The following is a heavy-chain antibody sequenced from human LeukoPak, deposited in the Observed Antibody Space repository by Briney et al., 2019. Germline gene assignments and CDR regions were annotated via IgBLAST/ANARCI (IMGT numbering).Heavy chain of an antibody. Sequence: PETLSLTCTVSGVSITNYYWAWIRQPAGKGLEWIGRMYISGSTNYNPSLKSRVSISIDKTKNQFSLKLRSVTAADTAIYYCARDYLVGAPLDSWGQGTLVTVSS. V-gene: IGHV4-4*07. CDR2: MYISGST. CDR1: GVSITNYY. CDR3: ARDYLVGAPLDS. D-gene: IGHD1-26*01. J-gene: IGHJ4*02.